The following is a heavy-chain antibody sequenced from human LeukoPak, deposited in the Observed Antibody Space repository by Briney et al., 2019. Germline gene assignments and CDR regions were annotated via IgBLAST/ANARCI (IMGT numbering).Heavy chain of an antibody. V-gene: IGHV3-21*01. J-gene: IGHJ4*02. Sequence: GGSLRLSCAASGFTFSSYSMNWVRRAPGKGLEWVSSISSSSSYIYYADSVKGRFTISRDNAENSLYLQMNSLRAEDTAVYYCARDLRVVVAAQFNPDYWGQGTLVTVSS. CDR1: GFTFSSYS. D-gene: IGHD2-15*01. CDR2: ISSSSSYI. CDR3: ARDLRVVVAAQFNPDY.